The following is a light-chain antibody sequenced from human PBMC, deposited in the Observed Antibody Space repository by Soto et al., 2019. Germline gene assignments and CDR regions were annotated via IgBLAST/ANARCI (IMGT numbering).Light chain of an antibody. Sequence: EIVMTQSPVTLSVSPGERATLSCRASQSVSSNLAWYQQKPGQAPRLLIYGASTRATGIPARFSGSGSGTDVTLTISSLQSEDFAVYYCQQYNNWPVTFGQGTKVEIK. CDR3: QQYNNWPVT. V-gene: IGKV3-15*01. CDR1: QSVSSN. CDR2: GAS. J-gene: IGKJ1*01.